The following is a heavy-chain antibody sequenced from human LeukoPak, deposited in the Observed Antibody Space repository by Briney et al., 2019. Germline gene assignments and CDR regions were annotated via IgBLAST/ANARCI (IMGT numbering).Heavy chain of an antibody. CDR2: ISYDGSNK. CDR3: AKDLLRYDILTGPVNWFDP. Sequence: GGSLRLSCAASGFTFSSYGVHWARQAPGKGLEWVAVISYDGSNKYYADSVKGRFTISRDNSKNTLYLQMNSLRAEDTAVYYCAKDLLRYDILTGPVNWFDPWGQGTLVTVSS. D-gene: IGHD3-9*01. J-gene: IGHJ5*02. CDR1: GFTFSSYG. V-gene: IGHV3-30*18.